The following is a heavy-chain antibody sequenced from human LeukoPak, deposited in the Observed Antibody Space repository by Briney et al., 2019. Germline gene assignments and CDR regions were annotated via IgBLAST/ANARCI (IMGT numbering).Heavy chain of an antibody. CDR2: IDTDGSST. V-gene: IGHV3-74*01. Sequence: GGSLRLSCAASGFTFSTYWMHWVRQAPGKGLVWVSRIDTDGSSTTYADSVKGRFTISRDNAKNTLYLQMNSLRAEDTAVYYCARAQRGFTGFEYYFYYNMDVWGKGTTVTVSS. D-gene: IGHD5-12*01. CDR1: GFTFSTYW. J-gene: IGHJ6*03. CDR3: ARAQRGFTGFEYYFYYNMDV.